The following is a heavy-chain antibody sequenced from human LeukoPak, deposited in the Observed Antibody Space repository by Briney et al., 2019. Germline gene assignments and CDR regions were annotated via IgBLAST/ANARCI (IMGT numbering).Heavy chain of an antibody. CDR3: ARSPITPASFDY. D-gene: IGHD5-24*01. CDR1: GGSISSGGYS. V-gene: IGHV4-30-2*01. Sequence: PSQTLSLTCAVSGGSISSGGYSWSWIRQPPGKGLEWIGYIYHSGSTYYNPPLKSRVTISVNRSKNQFSLKLSSVTAADTAVYYCARSPITPASFDYWGQGTLVTVSS. J-gene: IGHJ4*02. CDR2: IYHSGST.